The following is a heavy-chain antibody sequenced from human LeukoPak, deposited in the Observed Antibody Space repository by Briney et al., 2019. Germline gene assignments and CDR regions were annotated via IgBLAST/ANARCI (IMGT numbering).Heavy chain of an antibody. D-gene: IGHD3-22*01. CDR1: GFTFSSYS. J-gene: IGHJ6*03. Sequence: GGSLRLSCAASGFTFSSYSMNRVRQAPGKGLEWVSSISSSSSYIYYADSVKGRFTISRDNAKNSLYLQMNSLRAEDTAVYYCARDGRYYYDSSGSRGLVYYYMDVWGKGTTVTVSS. CDR2: ISSSSSYI. V-gene: IGHV3-21*01. CDR3: ARDGRYYYDSSGSRGLVYYYMDV.